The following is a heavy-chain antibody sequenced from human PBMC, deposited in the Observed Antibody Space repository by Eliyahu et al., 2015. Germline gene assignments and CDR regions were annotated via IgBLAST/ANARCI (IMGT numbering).Heavy chain of an antibody. J-gene: IGHJ4*02. V-gene: IGHV3-15*01. CDR3: TTDSRYCTGGVCYFGYFDY. CDR1: GFXFSNAW. CDR2: IKSKTDGGTT. Sequence: EVQLVESGGGLVKPGGSLRLXCAAXGFXFSNAWMXWVRQAPGKGLGWVGRIKSKTDGGTTDYAAPVKGRFTISRDDSKNTLYLQMNSLKTEDTAVYYCTTDSRYCTGGVCYFGYFDYWGQGTLVTVSS. D-gene: IGHD2-8*02.